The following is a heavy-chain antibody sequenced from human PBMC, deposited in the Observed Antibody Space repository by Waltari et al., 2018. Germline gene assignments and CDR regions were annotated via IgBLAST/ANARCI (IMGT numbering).Heavy chain of an antibody. CDR1: GYTFTSYD. J-gene: IGHJ6*03. CDR2: MNPNSGNT. V-gene: IGHV1-8*03. D-gene: IGHD2-15*01. Sequence: QVQLVQSGAEVKKPGASVKVSCKASGYTFTSYDINWVRQATGQGLECMGWMNPNSGNTGYAQKFQGRVTITRNTSISTAYLELSSLRSEDTAVYYCARTGSGGSGYYYYYMDVWGKGTKVTVSS. CDR3: ARTGSGGSGYYYYYMDV.